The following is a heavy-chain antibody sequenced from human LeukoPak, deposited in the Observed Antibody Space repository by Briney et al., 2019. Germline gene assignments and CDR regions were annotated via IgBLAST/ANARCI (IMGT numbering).Heavy chain of an antibody. Sequence: GRSLRLSCAASGFTFSSYGMHWVRQAPGKGLEWAAVISYDGSNKYYADSVKGRFTISRDNSRNTLYLQMNSLRAEDTAVYYCAKDLADSSSWYGGFDYWGQGTLVTVSS. D-gene: IGHD6-13*01. CDR2: ISYDGSNK. V-gene: IGHV3-30*18. J-gene: IGHJ4*02. CDR1: GFTFSSYG. CDR3: AKDLADSSSWYGGFDY.